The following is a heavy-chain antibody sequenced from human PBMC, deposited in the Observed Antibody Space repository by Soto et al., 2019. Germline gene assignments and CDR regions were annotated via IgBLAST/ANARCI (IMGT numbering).Heavy chain of an antibody. CDR3: ATSSGYYFGIDY. V-gene: IGHV1-24*01. CDR1: GYTLTELS. D-gene: IGHD3-22*01. CDR2: FDPEDGET. J-gene: IGHJ4*02. Sequence: GASVKVSCKVSGYTLTELSMHWVRQAPGKGLEWMGGFDPEDGETIYAQKFQGRVTMTEDTSTDTAYMELSSLRSEDTAVYYCATSSGYYFGIDYWGQGTLVTVSS.